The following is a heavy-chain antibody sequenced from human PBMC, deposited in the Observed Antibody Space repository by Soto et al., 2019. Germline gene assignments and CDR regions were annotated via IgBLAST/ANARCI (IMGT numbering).Heavy chain of an antibody. V-gene: IGHV4-59*01. CDR1: GGSISSYY. CDR3: ASMTTVTRSYFDY. Sequence: PSETLSLTCTVSGGSISSYYWSWIRQPPGKGLEWIGYIYYSGSTNYNPSLKSRVTISVDTSKNQFSLKLSSVTAADTAVYYCASMTTVTRSYFDYWGQGTLVPVSS. J-gene: IGHJ4*02. D-gene: IGHD4-17*01. CDR2: IYYSGST.